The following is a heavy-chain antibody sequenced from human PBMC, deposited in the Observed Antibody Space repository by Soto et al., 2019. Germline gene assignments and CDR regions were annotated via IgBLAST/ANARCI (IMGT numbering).Heavy chain of an antibody. V-gene: IGHV1-69*13. J-gene: IGHJ6*02. D-gene: IGHD6-13*01. CDR1: GGTFSSYA. CDR2: IIPIFGTA. Sequence: ASVKVSCKASGGTFSSYAISWVRQAPGQGLEWMGGIIPIFGTANYAQKFQGRVTITADESTSTAYMELSSLRSEDTAVYYCAREGIAPYYYYGMDVWGQGTTVTVSS. CDR3: AREGIAPYYYYGMDV.